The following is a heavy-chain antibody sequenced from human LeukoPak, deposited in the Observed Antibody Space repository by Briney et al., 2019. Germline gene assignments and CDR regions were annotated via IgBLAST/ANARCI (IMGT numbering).Heavy chain of an antibody. CDR3: ARVDTAMVRFDY. CDR2: IYYSGST. CDR1: GGSIRSGGYY. V-gene: IGHV4-31*03. J-gene: IGHJ4*02. Sequence: SQTLSLTCTDSGGSIRSGGYYWSWIRQHPGKGLEWIGYIYYSGSTYYNPSLKIRVTISVDTSKNQFSLKLSSVTAADTAVYYCARVDTAMVRFDYWGQGTLVTVSS. D-gene: IGHD5-18*01.